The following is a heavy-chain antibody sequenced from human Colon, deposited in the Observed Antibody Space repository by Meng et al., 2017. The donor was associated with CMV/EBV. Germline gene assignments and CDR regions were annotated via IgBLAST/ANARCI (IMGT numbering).Heavy chain of an antibody. CDR2: INSDGSIT. D-gene: IGHD2-8*01. CDR1: GFTFSSYW. V-gene: IGHV3-74*01. Sequence: GESLKISCAASGFTFSSYWMHWVRQAPGKGLVWVSRINSDGSITNYADSVKGRFTISRDDVKKSVHLLMSSLRAEDTAVYYCVRDRGASCTNGVCSYSGMDVWGQGTTVTVSS. CDR3: VRDRGASCTNGVCSYSGMDV. J-gene: IGHJ6*02.